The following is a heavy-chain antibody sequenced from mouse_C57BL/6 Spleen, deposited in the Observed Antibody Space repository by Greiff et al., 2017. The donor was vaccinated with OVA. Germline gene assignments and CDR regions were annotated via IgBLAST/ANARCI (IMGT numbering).Heavy chain of an antibody. Sequence: EVKVVESEGGLVQPGSSMKLSCTASGFTFSDYYMAWVRQVPEKGLEWVANINYDGSSTYYLDSLKSRFIISRDNAKNILYLQMSSLKSEDTATYYCARDYDGTRGAMDYWGQGTSVTVSS. CDR2: INYDGSST. D-gene: IGHD2-3*01. CDR3: ARDYDGTRGAMDY. J-gene: IGHJ4*01. V-gene: IGHV5-16*01. CDR1: GFTFSDYY.